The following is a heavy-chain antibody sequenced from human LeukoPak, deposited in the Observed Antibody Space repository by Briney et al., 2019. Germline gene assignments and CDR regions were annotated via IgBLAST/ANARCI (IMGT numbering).Heavy chain of an antibody. CDR2: IYYSGST. CDR3: ARSRDGYRSNFDY. J-gene: IGHJ4*02. CDR1: GGSISTYY. Sequence: PSETLSLTCTVSGGSISTYYWSWIRQPPWKGLEWIGYIYYSGSTNYNPSLKSRVTISVDTSKNQFSLKLSSVTAADTAVYYCARSRDGYRSNFDYWGQGTLVTVSS. V-gene: IGHV4-59*01. D-gene: IGHD5-24*01.